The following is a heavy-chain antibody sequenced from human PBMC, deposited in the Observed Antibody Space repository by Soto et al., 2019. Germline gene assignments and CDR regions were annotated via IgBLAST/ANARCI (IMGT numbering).Heavy chain of an antibody. CDR3: ARDHWTCYHDGSGYYTDAFDI. CDR1: GDSISSHY. D-gene: IGHD3-22*01. J-gene: IGHJ3*02. Sequence: QVQLQESGPGLVKPSETLFLTCTVSGDSISSHYWSWIRQPPGKGLEWLGNIHYSGTTKYNPSLKSRVTISLDTSKNQISLRVSSVTAADAAVYYCARDHWTCYHDGSGYYTDAFDIRCQGTMVSVSS. V-gene: IGHV4-59*11. CDR2: IHYSGTT.